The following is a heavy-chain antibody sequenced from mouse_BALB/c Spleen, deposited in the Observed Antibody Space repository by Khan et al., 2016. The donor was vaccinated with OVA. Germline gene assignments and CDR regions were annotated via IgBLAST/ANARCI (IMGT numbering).Heavy chain of an antibody. CDR3: ARNLYAEDPWFAY. CDR2: IYWDDEK. V-gene: IGHV8-12*01. CDR1: GISLNTSGMG. J-gene: IGHJ3*01. Sequence: QVQLKLSGPGILQSSQTLSLTCSFAGISLNTSGMGVSWFRQPSGKGLEWLAHIYWDDEKRYNPSLKCRLTITKDTSSEQVFLRLTSVDTADTATYYCARNLYAEDPWFAYWGQGTLVTVSS. D-gene: IGHD2-13*01.